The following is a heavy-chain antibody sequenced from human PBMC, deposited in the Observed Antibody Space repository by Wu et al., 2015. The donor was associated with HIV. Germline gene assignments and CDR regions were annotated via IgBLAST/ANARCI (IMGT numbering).Heavy chain of an antibody. CDR2: INPNSGGT. J-gene: IGHJ3*02. CDR1: GYTFTGYY. CDR3: ARDLCGGDCYSAFDI. Sequence: QVQLVQSGAEVKKPGASVKVSCKASGYTFTGYYMHWVRQAPGQGLEWMGWINPNSGGTNYAQKFQGRVTMTRDTSISTAYMELSRLRSDDTAVYYCARDLCGGDCYSAFDIWGQGTMVTVSS. V-gene: IGHV1-2*02. D-gene: IGHD2-21*01.